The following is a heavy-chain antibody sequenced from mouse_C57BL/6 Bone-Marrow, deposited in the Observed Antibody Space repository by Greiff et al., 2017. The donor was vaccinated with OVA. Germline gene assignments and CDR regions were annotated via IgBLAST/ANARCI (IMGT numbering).Heavy chain of an antibody. CDR3: ARRYGSRGGWIAY. V-gene: IGHV1-26*01. CDR2: INPNNGGT. CDR1: GYTFTDYY. Sequence: VQLQQSGPELVKPGASVKISCKASGYTFTDYYMNWVKQSHGKSLEWIGDINPNNGGTSYNQKFKGKATLTVDKSSSTAYMELRSLTSEDSAVYYCARRYGSRGGWIAYWGQGTLVTVSA. D-gene: IGHD1-1*01. J-gene: IGHJ3*01.